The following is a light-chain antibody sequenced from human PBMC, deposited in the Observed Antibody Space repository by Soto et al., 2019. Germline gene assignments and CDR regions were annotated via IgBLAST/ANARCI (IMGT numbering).Light chain of an antibody. Sequence: QSVLTQPASVSGSPGQSITISCTGTSSDVGGYNYVSWYQQHPGKAPKLMIYDVSNRPSGVSNRFSGSKSGNTASPTISGLQAEDEADYYCSSYTSSSTLLDVFGTGTKLTVL. J-gene: IGLJ1*01. CDR2: DVS. CDR3: SSYTSSSTLLDV. CDR1: SSDVGGYNY. V-gene: IGLV2-14*01.